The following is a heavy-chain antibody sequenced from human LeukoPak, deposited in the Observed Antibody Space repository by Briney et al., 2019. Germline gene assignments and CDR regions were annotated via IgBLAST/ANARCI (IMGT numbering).Heavy chain of an antibody. CDR2: IYYSGST. CDR1: GGSISSSSYY. V-gene: IGHV4-39*01. D-gene: IGHD3-9*01. CDR3: ARHDTGSRYYDILTGYYPFDY. Sequence: PFETLLLTCTVSGGSISSSSYYWGWIRQPPGKGLEWIGSIYYSGSTYYNPSLKSRVTISVDSSKNQFSLKLSSVTAADTAVYYCARHDTGSRYYDILTGYYPFDYWGQGTLVTVSS. J-gene: IGHJ4*02.